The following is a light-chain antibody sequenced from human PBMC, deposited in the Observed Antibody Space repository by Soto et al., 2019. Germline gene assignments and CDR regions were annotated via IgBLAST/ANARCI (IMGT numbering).Light chain of an antibody. CDR3: QSYDATRSAGV. J-gene: IGLJ3*02. CDR1: SSNIGAGYD. V-gene: IGLV1-40*01. Sequence: QSVLTQPPSVSGAPGQRGTISCTGSSSNIGAGYDVHWYQHLPGTAPKLLIYGNNNWPSGVPDRFSGSTSGTSASLAITGLQAEDEADYYCQSYDATRSAGVFGGGTKLTVL. CDR2: GNN.